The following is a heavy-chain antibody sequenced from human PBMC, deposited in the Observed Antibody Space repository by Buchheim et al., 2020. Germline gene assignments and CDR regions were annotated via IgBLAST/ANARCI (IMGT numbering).Heavy chain of an antibody. D-gene: IGHD6-13*01. J-gene: IGHJ4*02. V-gene: IGHV3-11*01. CDR3: ARLQQQLVFFDF. CDR1: GFTFSEYY. Sequence: QEQLVESGGGLVKPGGSLRLSCAASGFTFSEYYMSWIRQAPGKGLEWVSYISSSRGTTIYYADSVKGRFTISRDTAKNSLYLQMNSLRAEDTAVYYCARLQQQLVFFDFWGQGTL. CDR2: ISSSRGTTI.